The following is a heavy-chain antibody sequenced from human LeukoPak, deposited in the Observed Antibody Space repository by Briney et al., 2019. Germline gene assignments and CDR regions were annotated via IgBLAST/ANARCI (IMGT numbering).Heavy chain of an antibody. CDR3: ARDPLSYYDNSEDYDGFDY. Sequence: GGSLRLSCAASGFTFSSYGMHWAREAPGKGPEGVAFIRYDGSNKYYADSVKGRFPISRDNSKNTLYLQMNSLRAEDTAVYYCARDPLSYYDNSEDYDGFDYWGQGTLVTVSS. V-gene: IGHV3-30*02. J-gene: IGHJ4*02. CDR2: IRYDGSNK. D-gene: IGHD3-22*01. CDR1: GFTFSSYG.